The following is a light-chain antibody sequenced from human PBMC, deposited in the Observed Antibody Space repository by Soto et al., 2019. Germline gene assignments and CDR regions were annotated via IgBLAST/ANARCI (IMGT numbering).Light chain of an antibody. V-gene: IGLV2-23*03. CDR3: CSYAGTRNV. Sequence: QSVLTQPASVSGSPGQSITISCTVTSSDVGSYNLVSWYQQHPGKAPKLMIYEGSKRPSGVSNRFSGSKSGNTASLTISGLQAEDEADYYCCSYAGTRNVFGTGTKVTVL. J-gene: IGLJ1*01. CDR2: EGS. CDR1: SSDVGSYNL.